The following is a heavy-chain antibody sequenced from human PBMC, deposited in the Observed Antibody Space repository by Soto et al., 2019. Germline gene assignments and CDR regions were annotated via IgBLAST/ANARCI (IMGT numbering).Heavy chain of an antibody. Sequence: GGSLRLSCAASGFTFSSYSMNRVRQAPGKGLEWVSSISSSSSYIYYADSVRGRFTISRDNAKNSLYLQMNSLRAEDTAVYYCARVLTIFSGMDVWGQGTTVTVSS. CDR3: ARVLTIFSGMDV. J-gene: IGHJ6*02. V-gene: IGHV3-21*01. CDR1: GFTFSSYS. CDR2: ISSSSSYI. D-gene: IGHD3-9*01.